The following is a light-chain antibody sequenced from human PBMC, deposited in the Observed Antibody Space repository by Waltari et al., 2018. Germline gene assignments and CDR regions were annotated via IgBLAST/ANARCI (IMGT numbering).Light chain of an antibody. V-gene: IGKV3-15*01. Sequence: EIVMTQSPATLSVSPGARATLSCRASQSVGRNLAWYQQKPGQAPRLLIYGASTRATGIPVRFSGSGSGTEFTVTISSLQSEDFAVYYCQQYDSWPRTFGQGTRVEIK. CDR2: GAS. CDR3: QQYDSWPRT. J-gene: IGKJ1*01. CDR1: QSVGRN.